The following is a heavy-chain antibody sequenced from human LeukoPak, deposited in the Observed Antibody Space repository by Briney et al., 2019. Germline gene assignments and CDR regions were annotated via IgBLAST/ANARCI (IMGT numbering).Heavy chain of an antibody. J-gene: IGHJ4*02. CDR2: ISWNSGSI. D-gene: IGHD3-9*01. V-gene: IGHV3-9*01. CDR3: AEDNADDILTGYYIF. Sequence: GGSLRLSCAASGFTFDDYAMHWVRQAPGKGLEWVSGISWNSGSIGYADSVKGRFTISRDNAKNSLYLQMNSLRAEDTALYYCAEDNADDILTGYYIFWGQGTLVTVSS. CDR1: GFTFDDYA.